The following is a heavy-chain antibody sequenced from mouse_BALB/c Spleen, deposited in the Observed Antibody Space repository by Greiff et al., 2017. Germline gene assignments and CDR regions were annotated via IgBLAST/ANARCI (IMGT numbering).Heavy chain of an antibody. CDR3: ARVEGYDTFDY. J-gene: IGHJ2*01. CDR2: ISSGGTT. Sequence: EVKVVESGGGLVKPGGSLKLSCAASGFTFSSYAMSWVRQTPEKRLEWVASISSGGTTYYPDSVKGRFTISRDNARNILYLQMSSLRSEDTAMYYCARVEGYDTFDYWGQGTTLTVSS. V-gene: IGHV5-6-5*01. CDR1: GFTFSSYA. D-gene: IGHD2-3*01.